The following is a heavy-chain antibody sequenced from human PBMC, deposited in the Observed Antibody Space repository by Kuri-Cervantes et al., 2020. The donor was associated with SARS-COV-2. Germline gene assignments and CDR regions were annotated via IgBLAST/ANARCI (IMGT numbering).Heavy chain of an antibody. CDR1: GYTFTSYD. CDR2: MNPNSGNT. CDR3: ARERVDFWSGYNWYFDL. Sequence: ASVKVSCKASGYTFTSYDINWVRQATGQGLEWMGWMNPNSGNTNYAQKLQGRVTMTTDTSTSTAYMELRSLRSDGTAVYYCARERVDFWSGYNWYFDLWGRGTLVTVSS. V-gene: IGHV1-18*01. D-gene: IGHD3-3*01. J-gene: IGHJ2*01.